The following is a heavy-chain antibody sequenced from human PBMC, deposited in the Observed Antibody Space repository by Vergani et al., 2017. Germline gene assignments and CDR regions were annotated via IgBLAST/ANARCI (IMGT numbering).Heavy chain of an antibody. V-gene: IGHV3-7*01. J-gene: IGHJ6*02. CDR3: ARDSPVQGYYYYYGVDG. D-gene: IGHD1-1*01. CDR1: GFTFSGYW. CDR2: IKHDGSEK. Sequence: VQLVESGGGLVQPGGSLRLSCAASGFTFSGYWMNWVRQAPGKGLVWVANIKHDGSEKYYVDSVKGRFTISRDNAKNSLYLQMNSLRAEDTAVYYCARDSPVQGYYYYYGVDGWDQGTTVIVSS.